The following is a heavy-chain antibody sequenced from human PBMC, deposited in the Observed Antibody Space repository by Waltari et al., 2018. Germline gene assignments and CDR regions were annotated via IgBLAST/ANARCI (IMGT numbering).Heavy chain of an antibody. J-gene: IGHJ4*02. D-gene: IGHD6-13*01. CDR2: IYSGGST. V-gene: IGHV3-23*03. CDR3: AKDQTEQQPIDY. Sequence: EVQLLESGGGLVQPGGSLRVSCAASGFTFSRYAMSWVRQAPGKWLELVSVIYSGGSTYYADSVKGRFTISRDNSKNTLYLQRNSLRAEDTAVYYCAKDQTEQQPIDYWGQGTLVTVSS. CDR1: GFTFSRYA.